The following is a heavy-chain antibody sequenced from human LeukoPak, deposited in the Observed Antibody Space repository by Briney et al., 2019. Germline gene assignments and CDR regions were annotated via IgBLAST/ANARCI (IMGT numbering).Heavy chain of an antibody. CDR2: TNSDGTST. D-gene: IGHD6-13*01. V-gene: IGHV3-74*01. CDR3: ARATSYSNYGMDV. CDR1: GFTFSHHW. Sequence: GGSLRLSCAASGFTFSHHWMHWLRQVPGKGLLWFSRTNSDGTSTPYACSETGPLTISRDNARNTLHMPMHSLRAEDTAVHYCARATSYSNYGMDVWGQGTTVTVSS. J-gene: IGHJ6*02.